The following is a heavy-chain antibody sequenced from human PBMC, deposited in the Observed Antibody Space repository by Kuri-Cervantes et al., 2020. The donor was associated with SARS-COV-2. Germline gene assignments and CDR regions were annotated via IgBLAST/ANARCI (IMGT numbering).Heavy chain of an antibody. D-gene: IGHD3-10*01. CDR1: GGTFSSSV. CDR2: IIPIFATA. J-gene: IGHJ6*02. CDR3: ARGMVRGIIQWYYYAMDV. Sequence: SVKVSCKASGGTFSSSVISWVRQAPGQGLEWMGGIIPIFATANYAQQFQGRVTITADQSTSTAYMELSSLRSEDTAVYYCARGMVRGIIQWYYYAMDVWGQGTTVTVSS. V-gene: IGHV1-69*13.